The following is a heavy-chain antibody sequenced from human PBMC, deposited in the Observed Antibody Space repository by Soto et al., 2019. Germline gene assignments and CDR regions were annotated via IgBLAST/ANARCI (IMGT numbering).Heavy chain of an antibody. V-gene: IGHV5-51*01. J-gene: IGHJ4*02. CDR1: GYTLTSYW. Sequence: PGESLKISCKGSGYTLTSYWIAWVRQMPGKGLEWMGIIFPGDSDTRYSPSFQGQVTVSADKSISTAYLQWSSLKASDTAMYFCARHGAYFDYWGQGTLVTVSS. CDR2: IFPGDSDT. CDR3: ARHGAYFDY. D-gene: IGHD3-16*01.